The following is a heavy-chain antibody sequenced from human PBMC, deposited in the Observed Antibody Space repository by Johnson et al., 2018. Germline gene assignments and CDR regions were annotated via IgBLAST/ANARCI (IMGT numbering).Heavy chain of an antibody. V-gene: IGHV5-51*03. J-gene: IGHJ3*02. CDR2: IYPGDSDM. CDR3: ARLGWQTAYCTTSSCVGGDI. D-gene: IGHD2-2*01. Sequence: VQLVQSGAEVKKPGESLKISCKGSGYRFTNYWIGWVRQMPGKGLEWMGIIYPGDSDMRYSPSFQGQVTISVDKSISPAYLQWSSLKASDTAMYYCARLGWQTAYCTTSSCVGGDIWGQGTMVTVSS. CDR1: GYRFTNYW.